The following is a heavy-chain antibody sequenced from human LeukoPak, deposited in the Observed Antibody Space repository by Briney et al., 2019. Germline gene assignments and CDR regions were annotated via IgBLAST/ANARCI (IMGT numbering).Heavy chain of an antibody. J-gene: IGHJ6*03. Sequence: VASVKVSCKASGGTFSSYAISWVRQAPGQGLEWMGGIIPIFGTANYAQKFQGSVTITTDESTSTAYMELSSLRSEDTAVYYCARADTRYYYYMDVWGKGTAVTVSS. D-gene: IGHD3-9*01. CDR1: GGTFSSYA. CDR2: IIPIFGTA. CDR3: ARADTRYYYYMDV. V-gene: IGHV1-69*05.